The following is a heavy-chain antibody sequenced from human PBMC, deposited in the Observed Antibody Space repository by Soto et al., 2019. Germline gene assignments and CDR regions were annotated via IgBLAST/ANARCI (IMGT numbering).Heavy chain of an antibody. Sequence: GGSLRLSCAASGFTVSSNYMSWVRQAPGKGLEWVSVIYSGGSTYYADSVKGRFTISRDNSKNTLYLQMNSLRAEDTAVYYCARDRPYDGSGSYYSDYWGQGTLVTVSS. CDR1: GFTVSSNY. J-gene: IGHJ4*02. D-gene: IGHD3-10*01. CDR2: IYSGGST. V-gene: IGHV3-53*01. CDR3: ARDRPYDGSGSYYSDY.